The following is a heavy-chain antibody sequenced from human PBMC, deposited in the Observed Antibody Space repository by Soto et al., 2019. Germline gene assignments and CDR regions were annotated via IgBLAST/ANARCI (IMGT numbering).Heavy chain of an antibody. CDR1: GGSISSYY. V-gene: IGHV4-59*08. Sequence: QVQLQESGPGLVKPSETLSLTCTVSGGSISSYYWSWIRQPPGKGLEWIGYIYYRGSTNYNPSLTIRVTISVDTSKNQFSLKLSSVTAADTAVYYCASRYGWAFDTWGQGTMVTVSS. CDR3: ASRYGWAFDT. CDR2: IYYRGST. D-gene: IGHD3-16*01. J-gene: IGHJ3*02.